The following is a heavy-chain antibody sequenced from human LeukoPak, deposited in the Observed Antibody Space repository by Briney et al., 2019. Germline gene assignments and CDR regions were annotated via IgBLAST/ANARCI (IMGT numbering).Heavy chain of an antibody. D-gene: IGHD3-9*01. CDR2: NIPIFGTA. Sequence: GASVKVSCKASGYTFTSYGISWVRQAPGQGLEWMGGNIPIFGTANYAQKFQGRVTITADESTSTAYMELSSLRSEDTAVYYCARGGSWDILTGYHYWGQGTLVTVSS. V-gene: IGHV1-69*13. J-gene: IGHJ4*02. CDR1: GYTFTSYG. CDR3: ARGGSWDILTGYHY.